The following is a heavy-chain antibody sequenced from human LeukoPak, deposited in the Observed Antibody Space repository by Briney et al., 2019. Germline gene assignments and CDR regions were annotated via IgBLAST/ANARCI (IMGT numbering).Heavy chain of an antibody. CDR2: ICQSGST. Sequence: SETLSLTCTVSGGSISSSSYYWGWIRQPPGKGLEWIGSICQSGSTYYSPSLKSRVILSLDTSKNQFSLRLSSVTAADTAVYYCASLGAPRGFYWGQGTLVTVSS. V-gene: IGHV4-39*07. CDR1: GGSISSSSYY. J-gene: IGHJ4*02. D-gene: IGHD1-26*01. CDR3: ASLGAPRGFY.